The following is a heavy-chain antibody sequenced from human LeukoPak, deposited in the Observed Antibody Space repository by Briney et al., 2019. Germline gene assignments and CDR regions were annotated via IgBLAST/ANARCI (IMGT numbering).Heavy chain of an antibody. CDR1: GYSFTTYW. Sequence: GESLKISCKTSGYSFTTYWIGWVRQMPGKGLEWMGIIWPSDSSTRYSPSFQGQVTISADRSIATAYLQWSSLKASDTAMYYCVRRGIEVARIYPWGPGTLVTVFS. CDR3: VRRGIEVARIYP. CDR2: IWPSDSST. D-gene: IGHD6-19*01. V-gene: IGHV5-51*01. J-gene: IGHJ5*02.